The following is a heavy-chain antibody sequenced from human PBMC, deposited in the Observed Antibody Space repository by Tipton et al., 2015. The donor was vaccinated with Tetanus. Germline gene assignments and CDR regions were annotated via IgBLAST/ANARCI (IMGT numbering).Heavy chain of an antibody. CDR3: ARGMRYFDF. CDR1: GFTFPSYD. Sequence: QLVQSGGGVVQPGRSLRLSCAASGFTFPSYDMHWVRQAPGKGLEWLALISYDGSSEYYADSVKGRFTISRDNSKNTLYLQMNSLSTEDTAVYYCARGMRYFDFWGQGTLVTVSS. V-gene: IGHV3-30-3*01. CDR2: ISYDGSSE. J-gene: IGHJ4*02.